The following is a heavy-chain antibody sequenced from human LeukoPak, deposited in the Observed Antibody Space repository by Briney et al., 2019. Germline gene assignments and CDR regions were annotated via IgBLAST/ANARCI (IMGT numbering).Heavy chain of an antibody. CDR3: AKDQGCYDSRVYNWFDP. Sequence: GGSLRLSCAASGFTFSSYAMSWVRQAPGKGLEWVSDISGSGGSTYYADSVKGRFTISRDNSKNTLYLQMNSLRAEDTAVYYCAKDQGCYDSRVYNWFDPWGQGTLVTVSS. CDR2: ISGSGGST. D-gene: IGHD3-22*01. CDR1: GFTFSSYA. J-gene: IGHJ5*02. V-gene: IGHV3-23*01.